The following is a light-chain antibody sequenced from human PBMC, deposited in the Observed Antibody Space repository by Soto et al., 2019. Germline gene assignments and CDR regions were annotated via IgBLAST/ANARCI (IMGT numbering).Light chain of an antibody. CDR2: DAS. Sequence: DIQMTQSPSTLSASIGDRVTITCRASQSISRWLAWYQQKPGKAPKVLIWDASSLQRGVPSRFSGSGSGTEFTLTISSLQPDDFATYYCQQYKDYSTWTFCQGTKVDIK. J-gene: IGKJ1*01. CDR1: QSISRW. V-gene: IGKV1-5*01. CDR3: QQYKDYSTWT.